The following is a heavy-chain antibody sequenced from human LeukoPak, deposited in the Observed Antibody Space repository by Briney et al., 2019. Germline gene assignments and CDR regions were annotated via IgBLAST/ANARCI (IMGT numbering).Heavy chain of an antibody. D-gene: IGHD6-19*01. Sequence: SETLSLTCTVSGDSISIYYWSWIRQPPGKGLEWIGYIYYSGSTNYNPSLKSRVTISIDRSKNQFSLKPSSVTAADTAVYYCARVGWASHWFDPWGQGTLVTVSS. CDR1: GDSISIYY. CDR3: ARVGWASHWFDP. CDR2: IYYSGST. J-gene: IGHJ5*02. V-gene: IGHV4-59*01.